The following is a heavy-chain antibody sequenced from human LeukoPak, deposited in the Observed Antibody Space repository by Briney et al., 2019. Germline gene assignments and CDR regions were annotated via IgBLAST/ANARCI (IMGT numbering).Heavy chain of an antibody. J-gene: IGHJ4*02. V-gene: IGHV1-18*01. D-gene: IGHD4-23*01. CDR1: GYTFTSYG. CDR3: ASIDSGNVFDY. CDR2: IITYNGNT. Sequence: GASVKLCCKASGYTFTSYGISREREPPGQGLEWMGWIITYNGNTNYAQKLPGRVTMTTDRYKSTAYLELQSKSSEDTAASYCASIDSGNVFDYWGQGTLVTASS.